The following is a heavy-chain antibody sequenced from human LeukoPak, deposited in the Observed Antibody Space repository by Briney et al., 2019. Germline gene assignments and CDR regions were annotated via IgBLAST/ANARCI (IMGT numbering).Heavy chain of an antibody. J-gene: IGHJ4*02. D-gene: IGHD1-14*01. CDR1: GGSISSSNW. CDR3: ARLPEPEPQVGYFDY. CDR2: IYHSGST. Sequence: SETLSLTCAVSGGSISSSNWWSWVRQPPGKGLEWIGEIYHSGSTYYNPSLKSRVTISVDTSKNQFSLKLSSVTAADTAVYYCARLPEPEPQVGYFDYWGQGTLVTVSS. V-gene: IGHV4-4*02.